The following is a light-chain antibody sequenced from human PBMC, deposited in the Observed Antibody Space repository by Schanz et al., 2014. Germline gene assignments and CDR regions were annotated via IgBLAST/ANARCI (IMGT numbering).Light chain of an antibody. V-gene: IGKV1-12*01. CDR2: PTC. CDR3: QQADSVPLT. J-gene: IGKJ4*01. CDR1: QGISSW. Sequence: DIHMTQSPSSVSASVGDRITITCRASQGISSWLAWYQEKPGKAPKVLIYPTCSLQSGVPSRFSGSGSGTDFTLTINSVQPEDFATYYCQQADSVPLTFGGGTKVEIK.